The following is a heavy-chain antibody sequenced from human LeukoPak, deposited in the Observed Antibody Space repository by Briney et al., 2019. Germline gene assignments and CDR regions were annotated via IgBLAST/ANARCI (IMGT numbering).Heavy chain of an antibody. CDR1: GYTFTSYY. J-gene: IGHJ4*02. V-gene: IGHV1-46*01. Sequence: ASVKVSCKASGYTFTSYYMHWVRQAPGQGLEWMGIINPSGGSTSYAQKFQGRVTTTRDMSTSTVYMELSSLRSEDTAVYYCARGTGYDYVWGSPPSDTPLSDYWGQGTLVTVSS. D-gene: IGHD3-16*01. CDR2: INPSGGST. CDR3: ARGTGYDYVWGSPPSDTPLSDY.